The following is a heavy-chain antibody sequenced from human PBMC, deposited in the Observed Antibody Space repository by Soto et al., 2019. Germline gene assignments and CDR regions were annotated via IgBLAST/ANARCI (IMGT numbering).Heavy chain of an antibody. V-gene: IGHV4-4*07. CDR2: IYTSGST. CDR3: ARAGDGYNFYYYYYYGMDV. CDR1: GGSISSYY. D-gene: IGHD5-12*01. Sequence: PSETLSLTCTVSGGSISSYYCSWIRQPAGKGLEWIGRIYTSGSTNYNPSLKSRVTMSVDTSKNQFSLKLSSVTAADTAVYYCARAGDGYNFYYYYYYGMDVWGQGTTVTVSS. J-gene: IGHJ6*02.